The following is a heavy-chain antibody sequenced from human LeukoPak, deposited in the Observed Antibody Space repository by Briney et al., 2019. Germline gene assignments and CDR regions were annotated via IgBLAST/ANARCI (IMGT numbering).Heavy chain of an antibody. Sequence: SETLSLTCAVYGGSFSGYYWGWIRQPPGKGLEWIGSIYHSGSTYYNPSLKSRVTISVDTSKNQFSLKLSSVTAADTAVYYCARSITMVRGVINSPYYFDYWGQGTLVTVSS. V-gene: IGHV4-38-2*01. CDR3: ARSITMVRGVINSPYYFDY. J-gene: IGHJ4*02. CDR2: IYHSGST. CDR1: GGSFSGYY. D-gene: IGHD3-10*01.